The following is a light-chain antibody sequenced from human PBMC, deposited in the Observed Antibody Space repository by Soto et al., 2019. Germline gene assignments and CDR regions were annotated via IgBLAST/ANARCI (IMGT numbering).Light chain of an antibody. J-gene: IGKJ1*01. CDR3: QQRRNWPT. CDR1: QSIYSY. Sequence: EIVLTQSPATLSLSPGERATLSCRASQSIYSYLAWYQHKPGQAPRLLIHDASHRATGIPARFSGSGSGTDFTLTIISLEPEDFAVYYCQQRRNWPTFGQGTKVEIK. V-gene: IGKV3-11*01. CDR2: DAS.